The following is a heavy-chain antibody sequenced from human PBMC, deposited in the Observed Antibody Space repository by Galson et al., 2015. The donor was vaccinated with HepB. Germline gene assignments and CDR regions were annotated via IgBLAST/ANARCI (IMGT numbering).Heavy chain of an antibody. CDR1: GFTFSNAW. D-gene: IGHD2-15*01. V-gene: IGHV3-15*01. CDR2: IKSKTDGGTT. J-gene: IGHJ4*02. Sequence: SLRLSCAASGFTFSNAWMSWVRQAPGKGLEWVGRIKSKTDGGTTDYAAPVKGRFTISRDDSKNTLYLQMNSLKTEDTAVYYCTIRYCSGGSCLNWGQGTLVTVSS. CDR3: TIRYCSGGSCLN.